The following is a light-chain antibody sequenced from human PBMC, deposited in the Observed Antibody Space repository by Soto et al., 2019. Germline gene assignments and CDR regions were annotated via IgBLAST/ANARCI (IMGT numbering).Light chain of an antibody. CDR2: DAS. J-gene: IGKJ4*01. Sequence: DVQMTQSPSCLSASVGDRVAITCQASQDISNYVNWYQQKPGKAPKVLIYDASNLESGVPSRLSGSGSGTDFTFAISSMQTEDIETYYCQQFDNPTLTFGGGTKVDIK. CDR1: QDISNY. V-gene: IGKV1-33*01. CDR3: QQFDNPTLT.